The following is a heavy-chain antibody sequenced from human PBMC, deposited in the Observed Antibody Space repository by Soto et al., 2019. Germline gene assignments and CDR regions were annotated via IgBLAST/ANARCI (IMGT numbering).Heavy chain of an antibody. D-gene: IGHD3-22*01. CDR1: GGSISSYY. V-gene: IGHV4-59*01. CDR3: ALRSMAVVPEH. J-gene: IGHJ4*02. CDR2: LYYGRSA. Sequence: QVQLQESGAGLVKPSETLSLTCAVSGGSISSYYCMWIRQPPGKGLESIGYLYYGRSANYNPSLKSRVTLSVDTSTNQCSLTLSSMTAADTAVYYCALRSMAVVPEHWGQGTLVTVSS.